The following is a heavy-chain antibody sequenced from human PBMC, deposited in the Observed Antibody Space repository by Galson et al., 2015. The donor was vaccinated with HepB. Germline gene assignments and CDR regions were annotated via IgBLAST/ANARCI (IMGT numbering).Heavy chain of an antibody. D-gene: IGHD3/OR15-3a*01. Sequence: ETLSLTCTVSGGSISSYYWSWIRQPPGKGLGWIGYIYHSGSTKYNPSLKSRATISVDTSKKQISLKLSSMSAADTAVYYCARHEDWLFTFDYWGQGTPVTVSP. CDR2: IYHSGST. J-gene: IGHJ4*02. V-gene: IGHV4-59*08. CDR1: GGSISSYY. CDR3: ARHEDWLFTFDY.